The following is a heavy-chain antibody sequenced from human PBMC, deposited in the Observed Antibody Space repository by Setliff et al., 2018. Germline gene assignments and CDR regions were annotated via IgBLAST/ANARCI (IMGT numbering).Heavy chain of an antibody. Sequence: VASVKVSCKASGYTFTTYAISWMRQAPGQGLEYMGWINTNTGKPSYAQGFTGRFGFSLDTSVSTAYLQLSSLKAEDTAVYYCARASRFGPIRYSGYYYMDVWGKGTTVTVSS. V-gene: IGHV7-4-1*02. CDR3: ARASRFGPIRYSGYYYMDV. J-gene: IGHJ6*03. CDR1: GYTFTTYA. CDR2: INTNTGKP. D-gene: IGHD3-10*01.